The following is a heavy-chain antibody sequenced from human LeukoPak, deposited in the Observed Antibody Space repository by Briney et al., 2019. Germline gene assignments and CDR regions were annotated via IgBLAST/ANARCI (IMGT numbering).Heavy chain of an antibody. CDR3: AKDVYGDYGGLDY. D-gene: IGHD4-17*01. Sequence: GGSLRLSCAASGFTFSTYALSWVRQAPGKGLEWVSSIRGSDGSTYYADSVKGRFAIFRDNSKNTLYLQMNSLRAEDTAVYCCAKDVYGDYGGLDYWGQGTLVTVSS. CDR1: GFTFSTYA. V-gene: IGHV3-23*01. J-gene: IGHJ4*02. CDR2: IRGSDGST.